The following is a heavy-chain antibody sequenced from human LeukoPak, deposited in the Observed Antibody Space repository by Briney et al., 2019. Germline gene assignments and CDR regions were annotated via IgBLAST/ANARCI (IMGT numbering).Heavy chain of an antibody. D-gene: IGHD6-13*01. Sequence: ASVKVSCTASGYTFTSYGISWVRQAPGQGLEWMGWISAYNGNTNYAQQLQGRVTMTTDTSTSTAYMELRSLRSDATAVYYCATGPWQQLDYWGQGTLVTVSS. CDR1: GYTFTSYG. V-gene: IGHV1-18*01. J-gene: IGHJ4*02. CDR2: ISAYNGNT. CDR3: ATGPWQQLDY.